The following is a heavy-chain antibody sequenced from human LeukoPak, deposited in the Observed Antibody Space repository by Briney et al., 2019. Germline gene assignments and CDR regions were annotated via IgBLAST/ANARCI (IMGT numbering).Heavy chain of an antibody. V-gene: IGHV3-23*01. J-gene: IGHJ4*02. Sequence: GGSLRLACAASGFTFSSSSMSWVRQAPGKGLEWVSALTGSGGSTYYADSVKGRFTISRDNSKKTLFLQMNSLRAEDTAVYYCAKDLAPAAYWGQGTLVTVSS. D-gene: IGHD2-2*01. CDR3: AKDLAPAAY. CDR2: LTGSGGST. CDR1: GFTFSSSS.